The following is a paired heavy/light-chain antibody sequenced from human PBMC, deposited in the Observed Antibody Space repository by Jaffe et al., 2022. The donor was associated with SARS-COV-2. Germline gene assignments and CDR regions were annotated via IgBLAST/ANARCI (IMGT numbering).Heavy chain of an antibody. J-gene: IGHJ3*02. CDR2: MNPKSGNT. CDR1: GYTFTSYD. CDR3: ATMYGSDYGDYVSDAFDI. V-gene: IGHV1-8*01. D-gene: IGHD4-17*01. Sequence: QVQLVQSGAEVKKPGASVKVSCKASGYTFTSYDIKWVRQAPGQGLEWMGWMNPKSGNTGFAQKFQGRVTMTRNTSISTAYMELSSLRSEDTAVYYCATMYGSDYGDYVSDAFDIWGQGTMVTVSS.
Light chain of an antibody. CDR2: SNN. V-gene: IGLV1-44*01. Sequence: QSVLTQPPSASGTPGQRVTISCSRSSSNIGSNTVNWYQQLPGTAPKLLIYSNNQRPSGVPDRFSGSKSGTSASLAISGLQSEDEADYYCAAWDDSLIAYVFGTGTKVTVL. CDR3: AAWDDSLIAYV. J-gene: IGLJ1*01. CDR1: SSNIGSNT.